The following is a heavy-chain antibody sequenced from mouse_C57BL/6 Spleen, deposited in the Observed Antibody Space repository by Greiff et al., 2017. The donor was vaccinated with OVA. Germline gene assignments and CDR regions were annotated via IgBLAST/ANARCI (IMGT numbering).Heavy chain of an antibody. J-gene: IGHJ1*03. CDR1: GYTFTSYW. CDR3: ARDPSYWYFDV. V-gene: IGHV1-64*01. Sequence: QVQLKQPGAELVKPGASVKLSCKASGYTFTSYWMHWVKQRPGQGLEWIGMIHPNSGSTNYNEKFKSKATLTVDKPSSTAYMQLSSLTSEDSAVYYCARDPSYWYFDVWGTGTTVTVSS. CDR2: IHPNSGST.